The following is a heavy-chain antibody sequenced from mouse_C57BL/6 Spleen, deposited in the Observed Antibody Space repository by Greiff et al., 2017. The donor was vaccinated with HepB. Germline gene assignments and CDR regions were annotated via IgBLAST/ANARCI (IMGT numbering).Heavy chain of an antibody. CDR3: ASSSVVATGDYFDY. J-gene: IGHJ2*01. CDR2: IDPSDSYT. CDR1: GYTFTSYW. V-gene: IGHV1-69*01. Sequence: QVQLQQPGAELVMPGASVKLSCKASGYTFTSYWMHWVKQRPGQGLEWIGEIDPSDSYTNYNQKFKGKSTLTVDKSSSTAYMQLSSLTSEDSAVYYCASSSVVATGDYFDYWGQGTTLTVSS. D-gene: IGHD1-1*01.